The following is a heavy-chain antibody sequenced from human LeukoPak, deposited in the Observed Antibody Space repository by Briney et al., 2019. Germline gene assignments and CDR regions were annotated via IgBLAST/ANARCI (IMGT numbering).Heavy chain of an antibody. CDR3: ARGPYSHYLGY. Sequence: GGSLRLSCAASGFAVSSHFLSWVRQAPGKGPEWVSVIYPSGTTYYADSVEGRFTISRDNSKNTLYLQMNSLRAEDTAVYYCARGPYSHYLGYWGQGTLVTVSS. D-gene: IGHD4-11*01. J-gene: IGHJ4*02. V-gene: IGHV3-53*01. CDR2: IYPSGTT. CDR1: GFAVSSHF.